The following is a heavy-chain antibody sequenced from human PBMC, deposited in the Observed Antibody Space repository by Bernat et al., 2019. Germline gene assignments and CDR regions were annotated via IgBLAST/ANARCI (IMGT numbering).Heavy chain of an antibody. CDR2: IIPILGIA. J-gene: IGHJ1*01. CDR1: GGTFSSYT. CDR3: AREVPTRAIPYSSSWYGYFQH. D-gene: IGHD6-13*01. Sequence: QVQLVQSGAEVKKPGSSVKVSCKASGGTFSSYTISWVRQAPGQGLEWMGRIIPILGIANYAQKFQGRVTITADKSTSKAYMELSSLSSEDTAVYYCAREVPTRAIPYSSSWYGYFQHWGQGTLVTVSS. V-gene: IGHV1-69*08.